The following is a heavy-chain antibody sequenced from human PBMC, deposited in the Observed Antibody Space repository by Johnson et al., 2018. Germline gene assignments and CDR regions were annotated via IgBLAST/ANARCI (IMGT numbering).Heavy chain of an antibody. V-gene: IGHV4-59*01. CDR3: AREGYTFGIRDGFEI. CDR2: VYSSGRT. D-gene: IGHD5-18*01. CDR1: GGSINPYY. J-gene: IGHJ3*02. Sequence: QVQLQESGPGLVQPSETLSLTCTVSGGSINPYYWNWIRQPPGKGLEWIGYVYSSGRTNYNPSLKSRLTKSVDTSKNQLSLKLTSVTAAATAMYYCAREGYTFGIRDGFEIWGQGTLVAVSS.